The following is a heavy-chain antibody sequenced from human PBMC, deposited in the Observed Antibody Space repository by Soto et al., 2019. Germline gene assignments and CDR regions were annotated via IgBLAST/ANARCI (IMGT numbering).Heavy chain of an antibody. J-gene: IGHJ6*02. Sequence: QVQLMQSGDEVKKPGASVKVSCKTSGYTFSNSGISWVRQAPGQGLEWMGWISVDNGNTKYAQKLQGRFTMTTDTCMSTAYMNLRSLRSDDTAVYSCARDNVGDYYGMDVWGQGTTVTVSS. D-gene: IGHD2-15*01. CDR1: GYTFSNSG. V-gene: IGHV1-18*01. CDR2: ISVDNGNT. CDR3: ARDNVGDYYGMDV.